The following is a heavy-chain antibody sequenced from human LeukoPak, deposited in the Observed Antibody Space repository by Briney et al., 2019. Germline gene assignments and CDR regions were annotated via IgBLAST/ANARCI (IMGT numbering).Heavy chain of an antibody. J-gene: IGHJ3*02. Sequence: GGSPRLFSAASGFPFRSNSMRWVRQAPGKGLEWVSSISSSSSYIYYADSVKGRFTISRDNAKNSLYLQMNSLRAEDTAVYYCAILADCSSTSCPVYSNDAFDIWGQGTMVTVSS. CDR2: ISSSSSYI. CDR3: AILADCSSTSCPVYSNDAFDI. D-gene: IGHD2-2*01. V-gene: IGHV3-21*01. CDR1: GFPFRSNS.